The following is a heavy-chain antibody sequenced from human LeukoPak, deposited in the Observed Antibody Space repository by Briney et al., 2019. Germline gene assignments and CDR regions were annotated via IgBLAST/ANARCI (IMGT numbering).Heavy chain of an antibody. CDR1: GGTFITSA. D-gene: IGHD2-2*01. CDR2: IIPIFGTA. V-gene: IGHV1-69*05. Sequence: SVKVSCKASGGTFITSAISWVRQAPGQGLEWMGRIIPIFGTALYAQRFQGRVTITTDESTSTAYMELTNLISEDTAVYFCAKRGGGNYQESAFDIWGQGTMLTVSS. CDR3: AKRGGGNYQESAFDI. J-gene: IGHJ3*02.